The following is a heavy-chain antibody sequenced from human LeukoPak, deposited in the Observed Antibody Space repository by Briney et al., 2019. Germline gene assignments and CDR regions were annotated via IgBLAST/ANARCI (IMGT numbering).Heavy chain of an antibody. D-gene: IGHD6-13*01. J-gene: IGHJ4*02. Sequence: GALRLSCAAPGFTFCSLWMSWGRQASRKGLGWVAKIKQDGSEKYYVASVKGRFTISRDNAKNSLYLQMNSLRAEDTAVYYCAGGYGPVDYWGQGPLVTVSS. CDR3: AGGYGPVDY. CDR1: GFTFCSLW. CDR2: IKQDGSEK. V-gene: IGHV3-7*01.